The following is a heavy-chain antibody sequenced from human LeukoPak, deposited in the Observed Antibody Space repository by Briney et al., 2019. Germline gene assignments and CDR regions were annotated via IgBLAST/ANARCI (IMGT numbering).Heavy chain of an antibody. CDR2: FYYSRST. CDR1: GDSISSYN. V-gene: IGHV4-59*01. D-gene: IGHD4-23*01. Sequence: SETLSLNCTVSGDSISSYNWTWIRQPPGKGLEWIGYFYYSRSTNYNPSLKSRVTISGETSKNQFSLKLSSVTAADTAVYYCARSGGNAPYSFISLDYWGQGMLVIVSS. J-gene: IGHJ4*02. CDR3: ARSGGNAPYSFISLDY.